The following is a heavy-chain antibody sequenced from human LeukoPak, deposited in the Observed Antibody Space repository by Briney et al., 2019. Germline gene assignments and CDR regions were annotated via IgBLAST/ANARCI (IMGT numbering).Heavy chain of an antibody. CDR2: ISSSCSTI. V-gene: IGHV3-48*03. CDR3: ARVDYYGSGSDY. J-gene: IGHJ4*02. D-gene: IGHD3-10*01. CDR1: GFTFSSYE. Sequence: GGSLRLSCAASGFTFSSYEMNWVRQAPGKGLEWVSYISSSCSTIYYADSVKGRFTISRDNAKNSLYLQMNSLGAEDTAVYYCARVDYYGSGSDYWGQGTLVTVSS.